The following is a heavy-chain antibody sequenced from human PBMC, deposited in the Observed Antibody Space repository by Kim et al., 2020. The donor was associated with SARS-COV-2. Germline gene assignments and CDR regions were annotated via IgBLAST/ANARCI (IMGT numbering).Heavy chain of an antibody. CDR1: GYTLTELS. J-gene: IGHJ5*02. D-gene: IGHD1-26*01. V-gene: IGHV1-24*01. CDR3: VKEKWELPRGGGFDL. CDR2: FDPEDGET. Sequence: ASVKVSCKVSGYTLTELSMHWVRQAPGKGLEWMGGFDPEDGETIYAQKFQGRVTMTEDTSTDTAYMELSSLRSDDTAVYSCVKEKWELPRGGGFDLWGQGTLVTVSS.